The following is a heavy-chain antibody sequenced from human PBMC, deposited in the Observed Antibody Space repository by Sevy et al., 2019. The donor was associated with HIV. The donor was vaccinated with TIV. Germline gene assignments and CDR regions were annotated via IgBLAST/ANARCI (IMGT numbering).Heavy chain of an antibody. CDR2: IKQDGGAQ. J-gene: IGHJ4*02. Sequence: GGSLRLSCAVSGFTFSSYWMSWVRQAPGKGLEWVANIKQDGGAQYYADSVKGRFTISRDNSKNTLYLQMNSLRAEDTAVYYCAKDSYSYGSGPAYWGQGTLVTVSS. D-gene: IGHD5-18*01. CDR3: AKDSYSYGSGPAY. CDR1: GFTFSSYW. V-gene: IGHV3-7*01.